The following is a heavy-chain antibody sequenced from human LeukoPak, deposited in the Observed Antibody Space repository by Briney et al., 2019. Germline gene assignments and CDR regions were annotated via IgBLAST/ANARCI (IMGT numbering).Heavy chain of an antibody. J-gene: IGHJ3*02. D-gene: IGHD1-26*01. CDR2: IYSGGST. V-gene: IGHV3-53*01. CDR3: VRDSSGSYYVDAFDI. CDR1: GFTVSSNY. Sequence: GGSLRLSCAASGFTVSSNYMSWVRQAPGKGLEWVSVIYSGGSTYYADSVKGRFTISRDDAKSSLYLQMNSLRAEDTALYYCVRDSSGSYYVDAFDIWGQGTMVTVSS.